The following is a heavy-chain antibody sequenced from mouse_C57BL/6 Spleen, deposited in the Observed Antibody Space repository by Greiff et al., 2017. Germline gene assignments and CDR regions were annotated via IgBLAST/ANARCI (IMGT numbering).Heavy chain of an antibody. J-gene: IGHJ4*01. CDR2: ISYDGSN. CDR3: ARYGYDEGDYAMDY. D-gene: IGHD2-2*01. Sequence: EVQLVESGPGLVKPSQSLSLTCSVTGYSITSGYYWNWIRQFPGNKLEWMGYISYDGSNNYNPSLKNRISITRDTSKNQFFLKLNSVTTEDTATYYCARYGYDEGDYAMDYWGQGTSVTVSS. CDR1: GYSITSGYY. V-gene: IGHV3-6*01.